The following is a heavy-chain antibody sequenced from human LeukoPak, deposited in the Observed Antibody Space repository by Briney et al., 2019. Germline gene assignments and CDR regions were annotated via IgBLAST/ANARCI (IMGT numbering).Heavy chain of an antibody. Sequence: ASMKVSCKASGYTFTSYDINWVRQATGQGLEWMGWMNPSSGNTGYAQKFRGRVTMTRNTSISTAYMELSSLRSEDTAVYYCARVGKLTRYYYYYMDVWGKGTTVTVSS. D-gene: IGHD7-27*01. J-gene: IGHJ6*03. CDR1: GYTFTSYD. CDR2: MNPSSGNT. V-gene: IGHV1-8*01. CDR3: ARVGKLTRYYYYYMDV.